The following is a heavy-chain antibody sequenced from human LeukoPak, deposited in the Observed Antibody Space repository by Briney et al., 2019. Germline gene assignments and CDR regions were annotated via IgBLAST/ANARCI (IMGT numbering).Heavy chain of an antibody. V-gene: IGHV3-21*01. CDR3: ARDRDYYDSSGYYDYWYFDL. Sequence: GDSLRLSCAASGFTVSSNYMNWVRQAPGKGLEWVSSISSSSSYIYYADSVKGRFTISRDNAKNSLYLQMNSLRAEDTAVYYCARDRDYYDSSGYYDYWYFDLWGRGTLVTVSS. J-gene: IGHJ2*01. CDR2: ISSSSSYI. D-gene: IGHD3-22*01. CDR1: GFTVSSNY.